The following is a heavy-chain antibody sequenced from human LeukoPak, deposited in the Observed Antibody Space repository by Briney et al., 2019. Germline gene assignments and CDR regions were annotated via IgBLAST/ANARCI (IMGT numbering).Heavy chain of an antibody. CDR1: GYTFTDYY. Sequence: ASVKVSCKASGYTFTDYYMHWVRQAPGQGLEWMGWINPNSGGTNYAQKFQGRVTMTRDTSTSTVYMELSSLRSEDTAVYYCASSRRGLLVPAAMAEIQRKDYYYYMDVWGKGTTVTISS. J-gene: IGHJ6*03. V-gene: IGHV1-2*02. D-gene: IGHD2-2*01. CDR2: INPNSGGT. CDR3: ASSRRGLLVPAAMAEIQRKDYYYYMDV.